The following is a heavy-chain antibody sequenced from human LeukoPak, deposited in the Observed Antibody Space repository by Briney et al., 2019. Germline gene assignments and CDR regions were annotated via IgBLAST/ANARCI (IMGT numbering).Heavy chain of an antibody. CDR1: GFTFSTYA. Sequence: RGSLRLSCAASGFTFSTYAMSRVRQAPGKGLEWVSAISGSGSSTYYADSVKGRFTISRDNSKNTLYLQMNSLRGEDTAIYYCAKGRSTSGWYVGADWGQGTLVTVSS. V-gene: IGHV3-23*01. CDR3: AKGRSTSGWYVGAD. D-gene: IGHD6-19*01. J-gene: IGHJ4*02. CDR2: ISGSGSST.